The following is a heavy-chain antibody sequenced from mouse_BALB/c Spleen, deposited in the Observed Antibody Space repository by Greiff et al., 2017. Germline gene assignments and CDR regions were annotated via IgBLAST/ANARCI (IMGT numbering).Heavy chain of an antibody. J-gene: IGHJ2*01. CDR3: ARTEGFDY. Sequence: EVQLVESGGGLVQPGGSRKLSCAASGFTFSSFGMHWVRQAPEKGLEWVAYISSGSSTIYYADTVKGRFTISRDNPKNTLFLQMTSLRSEDTAMYYCARTEGFDYWGQGTTRTVSS. CDR1: GFTFSSFG. V-gene: IGHV5-17*02. CDR2: ISSGSSTI.